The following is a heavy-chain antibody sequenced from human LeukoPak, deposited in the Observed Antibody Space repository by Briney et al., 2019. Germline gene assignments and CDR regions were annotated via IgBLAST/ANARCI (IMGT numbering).Heavy chain of an antibody. Sequence: ASVKISCKAAEYTFADVYIHWIQQAPGKGLQWVGRIDPEDGETIYGQRFQGRVTITADTSIHTAYMQVTNLTPDDTAIFYCATIDDSITVGHNNHRLDLWGQRTQVIVSS. CDR1: EYTFADVY. CDR2: IDPEDGET. D-gene: IGHD1-26*01. CDR3: ATIDDSITVGHNNHRLDL. J-gene: IGHJ5*02. V-gene: IGHV1-69-2*01.